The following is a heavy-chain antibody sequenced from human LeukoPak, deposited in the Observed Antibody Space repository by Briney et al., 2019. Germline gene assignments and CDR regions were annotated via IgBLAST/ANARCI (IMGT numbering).Heavy chain of an antibody. CDR3: ARARAPDYYYYMDV. CDR2: IYTSGST. Sequence: SETLSLTCTVSGGSISSYYWSWIRQPAGKGLEWIGRIYTSGSTNYNPSLKSRVTISVDKSKNQFSLKLGSVTAADTAVYYCARARAPDYYYYMDVWGKGTTVTVSS. J-gene: IGHJ6*03. V-gene: IGHV4-4*07. CDR1: GGSISSYY.